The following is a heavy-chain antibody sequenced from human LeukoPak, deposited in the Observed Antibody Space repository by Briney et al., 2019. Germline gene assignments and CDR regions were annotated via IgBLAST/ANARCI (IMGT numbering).Heavy chain of an antibody. J-gene: IGHJ4*02. CDR1: GGSIRSYY. V-gene: IGHV4-59*08. Sequence: SETLSLTCTVSGGSIRSYYWSWIRQPPGKGLEWIGYIYYSGITNYNPSLKSRVTISVDTSKNQFSLKLSSVTAADTAVYYCARGSTSVTTSPHYWGQGTLVTVSS. D-gene: IGHD4-17*01. CDR3: ARGSTSVTTSPHY. CDR2: IYYSGIT.